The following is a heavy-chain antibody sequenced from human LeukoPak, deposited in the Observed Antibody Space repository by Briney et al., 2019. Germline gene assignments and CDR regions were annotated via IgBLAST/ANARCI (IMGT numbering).Heavy chain of an antibody. J-gene: IGHJ6*03. V-gene: IGHV1-46*01. Sequence: ASVKVSCKASGYTFTSYYIHWVRQAPGQGLEWMGIINPSDGGTTYAQNFQGRVTMTSDMSTSTLYMDLSSLRSDDTAVYYCAREGQVWSHYYYYYLDFWGKGTTVTVSS. CDR3: AREGQVWSHYYYYYLDF. CDR2: INPSDGGT. CDR1: GYTFTSYY. D-gene: IGHD5-18*01.